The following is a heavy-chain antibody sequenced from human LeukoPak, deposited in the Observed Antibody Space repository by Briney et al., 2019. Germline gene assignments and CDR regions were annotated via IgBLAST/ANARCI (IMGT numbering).Heavy chain of an antibody. CDR3: AIYSYGPIDY. CDR2: IYYSGST. Sequence: PSETLSLTCTVSGGSISSGGYFWSWIRQHPGKGLEWIGYIYYSGSTSYNPSLKSRVTISVDTSKNQFSLKLSSVTAADTAVYYCAIYSYGPIDYWGQGTLVTVSS. J-gene: IGHJ4*02. D-gene: IGHD5-18*01. CDR1: GGSISSGGYF. V-gene: IGHV4-31*03.